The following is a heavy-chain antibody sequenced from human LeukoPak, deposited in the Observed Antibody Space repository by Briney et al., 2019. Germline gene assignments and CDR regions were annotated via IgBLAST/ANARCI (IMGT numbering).Heavy chain of an antibody. V-gene: IGHV1-18*01. CDR2: ISAYNGNT. J-gene: IGHJ4*02. Sequence: ASVKVSCKASGYTFTSYGISWVRQAPGQGLEWMGWISAYNGNTNYAQKLQGRVTMTTDTSTSTAYKELRSLRSDDTAVYYCARDGNWNDDDYWGQGTLVTVSS. CDR1: GYTFTSYG. CDR3: ARDGNWNDDDY. D-gene: IGHD1-20*01.